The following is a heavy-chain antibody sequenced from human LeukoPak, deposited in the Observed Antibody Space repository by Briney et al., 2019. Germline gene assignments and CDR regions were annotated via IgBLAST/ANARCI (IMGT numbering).Heavy chain of an antibody. CDR1: GFTFNNYW. CDR3: ARGRGYTGSPVDC. D-gene: IGHD1-26*01. Sequence: GGSLRLSCAASGFTFNNYWMHWVRQAPGKGLVWVSRSNSDGSSTSYADSVKGRFTVSRDNAKNTLYLQMNSLRAEDTAVFYCARGRGYTGSPVDCWSQGTLVTVSS. V-gene: IGHV3-74*01. J-gene: IGHJ4*02. CDR2: SNSDGSST.